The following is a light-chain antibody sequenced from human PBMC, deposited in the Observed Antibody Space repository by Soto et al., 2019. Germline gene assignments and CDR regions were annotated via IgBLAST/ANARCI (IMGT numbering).Light chain of an antibody. CDR3: CSYAGISGYYV. J-gene: IGLJ1*01. V-gene: IGLV2-23*01. CDR2: GGT. CDR1: SSDVGSYNL. Sequence: QSALTQPASVSGSPGQSITLSCTGTSSDVGSYNLVSWYQQHPGEAPKLMISGGTKRPSGVSNRFSGSKSGNTASLTITGLQAEDEADYHCCSYAGISGYYVFGTGTQLTVL.